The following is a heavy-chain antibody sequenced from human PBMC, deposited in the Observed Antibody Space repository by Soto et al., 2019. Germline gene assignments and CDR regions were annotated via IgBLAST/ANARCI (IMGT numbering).Heavy chain of an antibody. CDR2: ISHIGTS. V-gene: IGHV4-4*02. CDR1: GGSISSSHW. CDR3: ARVVLTITRGAFDA. Sequence: QVQLQESGPGLVKPSGTLSLTCAVSGGSISSSHWWTWVRQSPGKGLEYIGAISHIGTSNSNPSLKSRVTLSVDKSKTHFSLTLTSVTAADTAVYYCARVVLTITRGAFDAWGQGTLVIVSS. D-gene: IGHD3-9*01. J-gene: IGHJ3*01.